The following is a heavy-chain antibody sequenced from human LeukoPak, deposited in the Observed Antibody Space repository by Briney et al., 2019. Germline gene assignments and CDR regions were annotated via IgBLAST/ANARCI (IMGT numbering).Heavy chain of an antibody. V-gene: IGHV3-15*01. CDR1: GFTLSKVW. Sequence: SGGSLRLSCAASGFTLSKVWMSWVRQAPGKGLEWVGRIKSKTKTDGGTTDYAAPVKGRSTISRDDSKNTLYLQMNSLKTEDTGVYYCTTDDSGVGNDWGQGTLVTVPS. J-gene: IGHJ4*02. CDR3: TTDDSGVGND. D-gene: IGHD3-10*01. CDR2: IKSKTKTDGGTT.